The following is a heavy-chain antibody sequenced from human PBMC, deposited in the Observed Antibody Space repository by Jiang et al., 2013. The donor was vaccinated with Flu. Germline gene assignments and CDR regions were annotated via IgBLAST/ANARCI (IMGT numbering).Heavy chain of an antibody. CDR1: SSYA. CDR2: IIPMFGIA. J-gene: IGHJ4*02. D-gene: IGHD1-26*01. CDR3: ARAGELWALDY. V-gene: IGHV1-69*04. Sequence: SSYAFSWVRQAPGQGLEWMGRIIPMFGIANYAQKFQGRVTITADKSTSTAYMELSSLRSEDTAVYYCARAGELWALDYWGQGTLVTVSS.